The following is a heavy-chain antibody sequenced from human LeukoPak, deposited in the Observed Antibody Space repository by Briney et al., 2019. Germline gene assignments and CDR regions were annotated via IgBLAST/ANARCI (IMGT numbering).Heavy chain of an antibody. CDR1: GYTLTGYY. D-gene: IGHD3-10*01. J-gene: IGHJ4*02. CDR3: ARASTGGYYYGSGSQNFDY. CDR2: INPNSGGT. V-gene: IGHV1-2*02. Sequence: GASVKVSCKASGYTLTGYYMHWVRQAPGQGLEWMGWINPNSGGTNYAQKFQGRVTMTRDTSISTAYMELSRLRSDDTAVYYCARASTGGYYYGSGSQNFDYWGQGTLVTVSS.